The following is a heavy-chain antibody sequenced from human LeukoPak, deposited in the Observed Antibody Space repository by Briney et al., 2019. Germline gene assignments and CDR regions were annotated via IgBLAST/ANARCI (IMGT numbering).Heavy chain of an antibody. Sequence: GGSLRLSCAASGFTFSSYAMSWVRQAPGKGLEWVSAISGSGGSTYYADSVKGRFTISRDNSKDTLYLQMNSLRAEDTAVYYCAKDYYGSDYYFDYWGQGTLVTVSS. J-gene: IGHJ4*02. CDR1: GFTFSSYA. CDR3: AKDYYGSDYYFDY. D-gene: IGHD3-10*01. V-gene: IGHV3-23*01. CDR2: ISGSGGST.